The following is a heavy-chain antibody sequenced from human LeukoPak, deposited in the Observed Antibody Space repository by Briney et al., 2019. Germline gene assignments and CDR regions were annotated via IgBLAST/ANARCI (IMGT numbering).Heavy chain of an antibody. CDR3: ARSYYYFDSSGYYRYAFDI. D-gene: IGHD3-22*01. J-gene: IGHJ3*02. CDR2: IYPDDSDT. V-gene: IGHV5-51*01. CDR1: GYSFTSYW. Sequence: GESLKISCKGSGYSFTSYWIGWVRQMPGKGLEWMGIIYPDDSDTRYSPSFQGQVTLSADKSISTAYLQWSSLKASDTAMYYCARSYYYFDSSGYYRYAFDIWGQGTMVTVSS.